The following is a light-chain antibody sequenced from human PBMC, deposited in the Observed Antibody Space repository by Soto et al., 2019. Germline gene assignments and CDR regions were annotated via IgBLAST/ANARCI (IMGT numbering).Light chain of an antibody. CDR2: DTS. J-gene: IGKJ1*01. V-gene: IGKV3-20*01. CDR1: QSVSSNY. CDR3: QQYGTSPQT. Sequence: DIVLTQSPGTLSLSPGERATLSCRASQSVSSNYLAWYQQKPGQAPGLLIYDTSTRASGVPDRFSGSGSGTEFTLTISRLEPEDFAVYYCQQYGTSPQTFGQGTKVDIK.